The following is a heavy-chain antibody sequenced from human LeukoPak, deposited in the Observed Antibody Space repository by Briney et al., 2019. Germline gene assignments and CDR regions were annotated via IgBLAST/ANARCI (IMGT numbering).Heavy chain of an antibody. CDR2: ISERGGST. D-gene: IGHD3-10*01. CDR1: GITLSNYG. CDR3: AKRGIVIRAVIIIGFHKEAYYFDY. Sequence: GGSLRLSCVVSGITLSNYGMSWVRQAPGKGLEWVPGISERGGSTNYADSVKGRFIISRDTSKNTVYLQMNSLRVEDTAVYFCAKRGIVIRAVIIIGFHKEAYYFDYWGQGILVTVSS. J-gene: IGHJ4*02. V-gene: IGHV3-23*01.